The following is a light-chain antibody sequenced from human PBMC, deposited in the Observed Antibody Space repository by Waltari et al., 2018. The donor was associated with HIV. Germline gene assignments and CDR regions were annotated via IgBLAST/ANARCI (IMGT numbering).Light chain of an antibody. Sequence: QTVVTQEPSFSVSPGGTVTLTCGLSSGSVSTSYYPSWYQQTPGQAPRTLIYRTNTRSSGVPDRFSGSILGNKAALTITGAQADDESDYYCVLYMGSGSCMFGGGTKLTVL. CDR2: RTN. CDR1: SGSVSTSYY. J-gene: IGLJ3*02. V-gene: IGLV8-61*01. CDR3: VLYMGSGSCM.